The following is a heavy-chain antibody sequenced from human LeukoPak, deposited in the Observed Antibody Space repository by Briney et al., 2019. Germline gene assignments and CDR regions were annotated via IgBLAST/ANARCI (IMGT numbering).Heavy chain of an antibody. Sequence: PSETLSLACTVSGGSISSYYWSWLRQPPGKGLEWIGYIYYSGSTNYNPSLKSRVTISVDTSKNQFSLQLSSVTAADTAVYYCARDSRLGLLSYWGQGTLVTVSS. D-gene: IGHD2-2*01. CDR3: ARDSRLGLLSY. J-gene: IGHJ4*02. V-gene: IGHV4-59*01. CDR2: IYYSGST. CDR1: GGSISSYY.